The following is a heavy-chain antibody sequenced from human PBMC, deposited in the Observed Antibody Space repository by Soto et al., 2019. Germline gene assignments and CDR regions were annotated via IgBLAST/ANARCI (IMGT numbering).Heavy chain of an antibody. J-gene: IGHJ6*02. Sequence: VSVKLYCKASGYTFSGYYMHWVRQAPRQGLEWMGWINPNSGGTNYAQKFQGWVTMTRDTSISTAYMELSRLRSDDTAVYYCARGSSGSFKRYYYYGMDVWGQGTTVTVSS. V-gene: IGHV1-2*04. CDR1: GYTFSGYY. CDR2: INPNSGGT. CDR3: ARGSSGSFKRYYYYGMDV. D-gene: IGHD1-26*01.